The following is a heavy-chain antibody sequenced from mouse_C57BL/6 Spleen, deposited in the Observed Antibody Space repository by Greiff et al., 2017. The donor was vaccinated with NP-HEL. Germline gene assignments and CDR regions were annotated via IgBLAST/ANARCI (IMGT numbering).Heavy chain of an antibody. CDR3: ARITTVVATGAMDY. CDR1: GYSITRGYY. D-gene: IGHD1-1*01. CDR2: ISYDGSN. Sequence: EVKLMESGPGLVKPSQSLSLTCSVTGYSITRGYYWNWIRQFPGNKLEWMGYISYDGSNNYNPSLKNRISITRDTSKNQFFLKLNSVTTEDTATYYCARITTVVATGAMDYWGQGTSVTVSS. V-gene: IGHV3-6*01. J-gene: IGHJ4*01.